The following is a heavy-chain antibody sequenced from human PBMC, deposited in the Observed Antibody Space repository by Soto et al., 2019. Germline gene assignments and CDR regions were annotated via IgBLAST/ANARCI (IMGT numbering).Heavy chain of an antibody. CDR2: IRSKANSYAT. CDR1: GFTFSGSA. CDR3: TRLGLRPFDY. Sequence: GGSLRLSCAASGFTFSGSAMHWVRQASGKGLEWVGRIRSKANSYATAYAASVKGRFTISRDDSKNTAYLQMNSLKTEDTAVYYCTRLGLRPFDYWGQGTLVTVSS. D-gene: IGHD5-12*01. V-gene: IGHV3-73*01. J-gene: IGHJ4*02.